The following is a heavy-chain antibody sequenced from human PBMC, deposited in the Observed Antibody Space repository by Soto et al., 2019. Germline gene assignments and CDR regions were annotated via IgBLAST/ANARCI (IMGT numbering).Heavy chain of an antibody. V-gene: IGHV3-48*02. CDR2: ISRSSTAI. CDR3: AKAVTWGLDA. J-gene: IGHJ6*02. Sequence: VPLVESGGGLVQPGGSLRLSCAASGFTFSMYSMSWVRQAPGEGLEGVSYISRSSTAIHYAVSVQGRFTISIDDATNSMHLQMNSLREGDTAVYYCAKAVTWGLDASRQGTTVSISS. D-gene: IGHD3-10*01. CDR1: GFTFSMYS.